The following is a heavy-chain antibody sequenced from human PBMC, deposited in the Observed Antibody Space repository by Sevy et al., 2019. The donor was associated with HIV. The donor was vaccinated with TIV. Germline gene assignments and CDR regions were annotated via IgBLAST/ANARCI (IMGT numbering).Heavy chain of an antibody. Sequence: GGSLRPSCVASGFTFSDYYMSWIRQAPGKGLEWVSYISGSDGAIYYADSVKGRFTISRDNTKNSLYLQMTSLTAEDTAVYYCARDHVKDGDLGDYYYFAMDVWGQGTTVTVSS. CDR3: ARDHVKDGDLGDYYYFAMDV. CDR1: GFTFSDYY. CDR2: ISGSDGAI. J-gene: IGHJ6*02. V-gene: IGHV3-11*01. D-gene: IGHD4-17*01.